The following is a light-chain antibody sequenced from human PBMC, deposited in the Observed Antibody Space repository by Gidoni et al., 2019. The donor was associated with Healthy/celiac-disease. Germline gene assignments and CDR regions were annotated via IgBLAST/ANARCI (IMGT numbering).Light chain of an antibody. CDR2: DVS. CDR1: SSDVGGYNY. CDR3: SSYTSSSTLDV. V-gene: IGLV2-14*03. Sequence: QSALTQPASVSWSPGKSITISCTGTSSDVGGYNYVSWYQKHPGKAPKLMIYDVSNRPSGVSNRFSGSKSGNTASLTISGLQAEDEADYYCSSYTSSSTLDVFGTGTKVTVL. J-gene: IGLJ1*01.